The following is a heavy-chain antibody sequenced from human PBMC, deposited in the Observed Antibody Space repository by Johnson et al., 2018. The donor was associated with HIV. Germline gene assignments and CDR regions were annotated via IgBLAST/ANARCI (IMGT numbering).Heavy chain of an antibody. CDR1: GFTFSSYA. J-gene: IGHJ3*02. V-gene: IGHV3-30*04. CDR2: ISYDGSNK. D-gene: IGHD5-18*01. CDR3: ARGRRIQLWLLADAFDI. Sequence: QVQLVESGGGVVQPGRSLRLSCAASGFTFSSYAMHWVRQAPGKGLEWVAVISYDGSNKYYADSVKGRFTISRDNSKNTLYLQMNSLRAEDTAVYYCARGRRIQLWLLADAFDIWGQGTMVTLSS.